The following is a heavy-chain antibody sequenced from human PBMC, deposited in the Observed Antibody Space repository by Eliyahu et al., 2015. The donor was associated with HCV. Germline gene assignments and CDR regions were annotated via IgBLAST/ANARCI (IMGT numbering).Heavy chain of an antibody. D-gene: IGHD3-22*01. CDR3: ARVFQTGAYDSSGYYPNFDY. Sequence: QVQLVQSGAEVKKPGASVKVSCKASGYTFTGYYMHWVRQAPGQGLEWMGWINPNSGGTNYAQKFQGRVTMTRDTSISTAYMELSRLRSDDTAVYYCARVFQTGAYDSSGYYPNFDYWGQGTLVTVSS. CDR2: INPNSGGT. V-gene: IGHV1-2*02. J-gene: IGHJ4*02. CDR1: GYTFTGYY.